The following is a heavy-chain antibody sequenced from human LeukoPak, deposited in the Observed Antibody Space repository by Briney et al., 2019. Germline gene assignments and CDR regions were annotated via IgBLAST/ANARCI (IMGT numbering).Heavy chain of an antibody. Sequence: PGGSLRLSCAASGFTISSYCMSWVRQAPGKGLEWVANINQDGSEKYYVDSVKGRFTISRDNAKNSLYLQMNSLRAEDTAVYYCARAPEGSGSSYYFDYWGQGTLVTVSS. CDR1: GFTISSYC. V-gene: IGHV3-7*01. CDR3: ARAPEGSGSSYYFDY. J-gene: IGHJ4*02. CDR2: INQDGSEK. D-gene: IGHD3-10*01.